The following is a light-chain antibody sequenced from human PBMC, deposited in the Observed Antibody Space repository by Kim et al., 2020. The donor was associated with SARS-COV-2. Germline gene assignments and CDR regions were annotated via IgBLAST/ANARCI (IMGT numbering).Light chain of an antibody. J-gene: IGLJ3*02. Sequence: QSALTQPPSVSGSPGQSLTFSCTGTNSDVGRYDFVSWYQHHPGKAPKLMVYEVNKRPSGVSNRFSGSKSGNTASLTVSGLQAEDEADYYCCSYAGGFTWVFGGGTQLTVL. CDR1: NSDVGRYDF. CDR2: EVN. CDR3: CSYAGGFTWV. V-gene: IGLV2-23*02.